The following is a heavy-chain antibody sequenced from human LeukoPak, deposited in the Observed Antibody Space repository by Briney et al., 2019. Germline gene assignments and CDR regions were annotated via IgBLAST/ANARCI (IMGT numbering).Heavy chain of an antibody. D-gene: IGHD6-13*01. V-gene: IGHV3-30*02. CDR2: IRYDGSNK. Sequence: GGSLRLSCAASGFTFSSYGMRWVRQAPGKGLEWVAFIRYDGSNKYYADSVKGRFTISRDNSKNTLYLQMNSLRAEDTAVYYCAKDSSWYVEFLREYYFDYWGQGTLVTVSS. J-gene: IGHJ4*02. CDR1: GFTFSSYG. CDR3: AKDSSWYVEFLREYYFDY.